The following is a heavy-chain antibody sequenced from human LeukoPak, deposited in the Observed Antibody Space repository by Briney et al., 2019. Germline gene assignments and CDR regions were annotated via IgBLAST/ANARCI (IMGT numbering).Heavy chain of an antibody. CDR1: GGSFSGYY. V-gene: IGHV4-34*01. CDR3: ARGSIMRMLGYCSSTSCYAFDY. D-gene: IGHD2-2*01. Sequence: SETLSLTCAVYGGSFSGYYWSWIRQPPGKGLEWIGEINHSGSTNYNPSLKSRVTISVDTSKNQFSLKLSSVTAADTAVYYCARGSIMRMLGYCSSTSCYAFDYWGQGTLVTVSS. J-gene: IGHJ4*02. CDR2: INHSGST.